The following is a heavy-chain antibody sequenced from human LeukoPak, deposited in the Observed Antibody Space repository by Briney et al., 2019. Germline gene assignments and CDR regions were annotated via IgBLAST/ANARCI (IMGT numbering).Heavy chain of an antibody. CDR1: GYAFTSYY. Sequence: PGASVTVSCKASGYAFTSYYMHWVRQAPGQGLEWMGIINPSGGDTSYAQKFQGRLTMTRDTSTNTVYMELTSLRSEDTAVYYCAREVMDNLRFDYWGQGTLDTVSS. V-gene: IGHV1-46*01. CDR2: INPSGGDT. D-gene: IGHD1-14*01. CDR3: AREVMDNLRFDY. J-gene: IGHJ4*02.